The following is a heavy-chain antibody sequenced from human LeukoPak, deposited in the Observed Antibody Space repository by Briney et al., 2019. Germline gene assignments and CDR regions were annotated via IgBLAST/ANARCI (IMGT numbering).Heavy chain of an antibody. D-gene: IGHD3-3*01. CDR2: ISSDGSST. J-gene: IGHJ5*02. Sequence: PGGSLRLSCAASGFTFSCYWMHWVRQAPGKGLVWVSRISSDGSSTSYADSVKGRFTISRDNAKNTLYLQMNSLRAEDTAVYYCARVRAYYDLCSCHRSSNWFDPWGQGTLVTVSS. V-gene: IGHV3-74*01. CDR1: GFTFSCYW. CDR3: ARVRAYYDLCSCHRSSNWFDP.